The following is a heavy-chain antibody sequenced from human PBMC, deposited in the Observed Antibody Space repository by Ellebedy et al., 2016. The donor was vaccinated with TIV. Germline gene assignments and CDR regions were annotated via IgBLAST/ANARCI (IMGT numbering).Heavy chain of an antibody. CDR3: ARLGVIAAAGASDY. Sequence: PGGSLRLSCAGPGFSFSTYAMTWVRQAPGKGLEWVSYISYSGDLMYYADSVKGRFTTSRDNAENSLYLQMNSLRAEDTAVYYCARLGVIAAAGASDYWGQGTLVIVSS. J-gene: IGHJ4*02. D-gene: IGHD6-13*01. CDR2: ISYSGDLM. CDR1: GFSFSTYA. V-gene: IGHV3-21*04.